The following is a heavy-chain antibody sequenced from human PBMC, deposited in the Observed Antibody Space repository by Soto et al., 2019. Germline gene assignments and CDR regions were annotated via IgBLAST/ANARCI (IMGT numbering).Heavy chain of an antibody. V-gene: IGHV3-33*01. Sequence: GGSLRLSCAASGYSITNNGMHWVRQAPGKGLEWVALIWAHGTDQYYADSVKGRFTISRDTSTDTLYLQMNSLRAEDTAMYYCASLCDYIWGSYRPARASHIWGQGTMVSVSS. CDR1: GYSITNNG. CDR2: IWAHGTDQ. D-gene: IGHD3-16*02. J-gene: IGHJ3*02. CDR3: ASLCDYIWGSYRPARASHI.